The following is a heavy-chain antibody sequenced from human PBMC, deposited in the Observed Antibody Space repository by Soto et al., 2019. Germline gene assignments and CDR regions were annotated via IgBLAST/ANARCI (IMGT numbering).Heavy chain of an antibody. J-gene: IGHJ4*02. Sequence: GGSLRLSCAASGFTFSSYAMSWVRRAPGKGLEWVSAISGSGGSTYYADSVKGLFTIYRENSKNTLYLQMNSLKAADMAVHHCAKARGDWLLYFDFWGQGTLVTVPS. CDR1: GFTFSSYA. CDR2: ISGSGGST. V-gene: IGHV3-23*01. CDR3: AKARGDWLLYFDF. D-gene: IGHD3-9*01.